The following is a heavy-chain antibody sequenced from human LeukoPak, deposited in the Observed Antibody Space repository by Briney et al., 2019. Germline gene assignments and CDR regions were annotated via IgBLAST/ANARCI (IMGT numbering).Heavy chain of an antibody. D-gene: IGHD3-10*01. CDR2: IYTSGST. Sequence: SETLSLTCTVSGGSISSGSYYWSWIRQPAGKGLEWIGRIYTSGSTNYNHSLKSRVTISVDTSKNQFSLKLSSVTAADTAVYYCARRGLGGGSYYNLYAFDIWGQGTMVTVSS. J-gene: IGHJ3*02. CDR3: ARRGLGGGSYYNLYAFDI. V-gene: IGHV4-61*02. CDR1: GGSISSGSYY.